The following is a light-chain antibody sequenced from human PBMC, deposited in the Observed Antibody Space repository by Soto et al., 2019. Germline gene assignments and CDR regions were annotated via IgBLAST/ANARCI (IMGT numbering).Light chain of an antibody. CDR3: QQYNSYSPWT. CDR1: YTIRSW. Sequence: EIQKTQSPSTLSGSVGDRVTITGRASYTIRSWLAWYQHKPGKAPTLLIYDASSLESGVPSRFSGSGSGTEFTLTISSLQPDDFATYYCQQYNSYSPWTFGQGTKVDI. CDR2: DAS. J-gene: IGKJ1*01. V-gene: IGKV1-5*01.